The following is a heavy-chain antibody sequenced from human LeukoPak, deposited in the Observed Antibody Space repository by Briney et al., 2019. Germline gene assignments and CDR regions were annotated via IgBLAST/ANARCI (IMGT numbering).Heavy chain of an antibody. J-gene: IGHJ4*02. CDR3: ATLSYFHFDY. D-gene: IGHD3-10*01. CDR2: ISSSGSTI. V-gene: IGHV3-11*01. CDR1: GLTLRDHY. Sequence: GGPLTLSCAASGLTLRDHYMRWIPPAPGKALEWLSYISSSGSTIFYADSVKGRFTISRDNAKNSLYLQMNSLTAEDTAVYYCATLSYFHFDYWGQGTLVTVSS.